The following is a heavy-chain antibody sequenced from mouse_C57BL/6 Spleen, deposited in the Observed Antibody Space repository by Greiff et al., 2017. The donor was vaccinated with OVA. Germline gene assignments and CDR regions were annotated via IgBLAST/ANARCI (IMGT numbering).Heavy chain of an antibody. D-gene: IGHD1-1*01. CDR1: GFTFSNYW. V-gene: IGHV6-3*01. CDR2: IRLKSDNYAT. Sequence: EVKLVESGGGLVQPGGSMKLSCVASGFTFSNYWMNWVRQSPEKGLEWVAQIRLKSDNYATHYAESVKGRFTISRDDSKSSVYLQMNNLRAEDTGIYYCTGYVSFAYWGQGTLVTVSA. CDR3: TGYVSFAY. J-gene: IGHJ3*01.